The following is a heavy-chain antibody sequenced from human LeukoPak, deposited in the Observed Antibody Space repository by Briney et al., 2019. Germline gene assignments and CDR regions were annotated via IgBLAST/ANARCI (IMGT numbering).Heavy chain of an antibody. D-gene: IGHD2-2*01. V-gene: IGHV3-30*04. CDR2: ISMDGSQQ. CDR3: AREVYSYALDALDL. CDR1: SFRFNGYA. J-gene: IGHJ3*01. Sequence: GGSLRLSCAASSFRFNGYAMHWVRQPPGTGLEWVAVISMDGSQQYYADSVKGRFTISRDNSKNTLYLQMNSLRSEDTSVYYCAREVYSYALDALDLWGQGTMVTVSS.